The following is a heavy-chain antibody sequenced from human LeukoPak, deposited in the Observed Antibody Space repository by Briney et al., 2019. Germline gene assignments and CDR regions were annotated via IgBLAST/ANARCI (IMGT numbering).Heavy chain of an antibody. CDR2: FDPEDGET. CDR1: GYTLTELS. D-gene: IGHD3-10*01. CDR3: ATDRDYYGSGSFDY. V-gene: IGHV1-24*01. Sequence: ASVKVSCKVSGYTLTELSMHWVRQAPGKGLEWMGGFDPEDGETIYAQKFQGRVTMTEDTSTDTAYMELNSLRSEDTAVYYCATDRDYYGSGSFDYWGQGTLVTVSS. J-gene: IGHJ4*02.